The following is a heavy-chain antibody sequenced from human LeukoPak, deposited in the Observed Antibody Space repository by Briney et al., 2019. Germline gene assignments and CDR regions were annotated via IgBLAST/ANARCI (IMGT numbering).Heavy chain of an antibody. CDR1: GYTFTSYY. CDR2: INPSGGST. D-gene: IGHD3-22*01. V-gene: IGHV1-46*01. Sequence: GASVKVSCKASGYTFTSYYMHWVRQAPGQGLEWMGIINPSGGSTSYAQKFQGRVTMTRDTSTSTVYMELSSLRSEDTAVYYCAREAGYYDSSGYNDAFDIWGQGTMVTVSS. CDR3: AREAGYYDSSGYNDAFDI. J-gene: IGHJ3*02.